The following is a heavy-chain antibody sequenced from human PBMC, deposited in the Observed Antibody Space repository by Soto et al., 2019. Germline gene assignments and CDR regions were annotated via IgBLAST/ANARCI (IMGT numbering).Heavy chain of an antibody. CDR1: GGSFSSYA. D-gene: IGHD3-16*01. CDR3: ARDSPGGGYYYGMDV. CDR2: IVPVLGTS. V-gene: IGHV1-69*01. Sequence: QGQLEQSGAEVRKPGSSVKVSCKASGGSFSSYAISWVRQAPGQGLEWMGGIVPVLGTSHSAQKFQGRVTFSTDDSTTTAYMELSSLRSEDTAVYYCARDSPGGGYYYGMDVWSQGTTVTVSS. J-gene: IGHJ6*02.